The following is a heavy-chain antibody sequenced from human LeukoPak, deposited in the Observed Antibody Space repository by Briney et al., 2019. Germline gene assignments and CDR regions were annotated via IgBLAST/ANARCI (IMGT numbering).Heavy chain of an antibody. V-gene: IGHV3-53*01. CDR3: ARVAAAGPFDY. CDR1: GLTVSSSY. D-gene: IGHD6-13*01. Sequence: PGGSLSLSCAASGLTVSSSYMSWVRQAPRKGLEWVSVISSDGKTNCADSVKGRFTISRDISKNTLYLQMNSLRAEDTAVYYCARVAAAGPFDYWGQGTLVTVSS. CDR2: ISSDGKT. J-gene: IGHJ4*02.